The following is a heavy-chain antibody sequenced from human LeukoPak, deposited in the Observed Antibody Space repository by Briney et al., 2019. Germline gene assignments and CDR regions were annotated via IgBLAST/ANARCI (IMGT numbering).Heavy chain of an antibody. CDR3: AKDRDSSGWYCY. D-gene: IGHD6-19*01. J-gene: IGHJ4*02. CDR2: ISGSGGST. Sequence: GGSLRLSCAASGFTFSSYSISWVRQAPGKGLEWVSAISGSGGSTYDSDYVQGRFTISRVNSKNSLYLQMKSLRAEDTAVYYCAKDRDSSGWYCYWGQGTLVTVSS. V-gene: IGHV3-23*01. CDR1: GFTFSSYS.